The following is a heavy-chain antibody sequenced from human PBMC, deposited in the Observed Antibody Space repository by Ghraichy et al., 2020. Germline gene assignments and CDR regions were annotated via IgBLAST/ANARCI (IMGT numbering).Heavy chain of an antibody. J-gene: IGHJ3*02. D-gene: IGHD3-10*01. V-gene: IGHV3-64D*06. Sequence: GGSLRLSCSASGFTFSSYAMHWVRQAPGKGLEYVSAISSNWGSTYYADSVKGRFTISRDNSKNTLYLQMSSLRAEDTAVYYCVKDRLWFGEFYAFDIWGQGTMVTVSS. CDR3: VKDRLWFGEFYAFDI. CDR1: GFTFSSYA. CDR2: ISSNWGST.